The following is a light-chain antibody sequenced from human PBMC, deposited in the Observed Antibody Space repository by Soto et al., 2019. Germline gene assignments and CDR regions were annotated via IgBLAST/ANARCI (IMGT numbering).Light chain of an antibody. CDR2: DVN. J-gene: IGLJ3*02. CDR1: SSDVGGYNF. Sequence: QSALTQPASVSGSPGQSITISCTGTSSDVGGYNFVSWYQQQPGKAPKLMIYDVNNRPSGVSNRFSGSMSGNTASLTISGLQAEDEADYYCSSYTTSNTLVFGGGTKVTVL. V-gene: IGLV2-14*01. CDR3: SSYTTSNTLV.